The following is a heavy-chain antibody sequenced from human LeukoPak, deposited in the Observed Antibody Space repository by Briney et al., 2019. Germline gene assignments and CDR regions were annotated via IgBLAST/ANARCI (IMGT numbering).Heavy chain of an antibody. J-gene: IGHJ4*02. D-gene: IGHD3-22*01. CDR1: GYTFTGYY. Sequence: ASVKVSCKASGYTFTGYYMHWVRQAPGQGLEWMGWINPNSGGTNYAQKFQGRVTMTRDTSISTAYMELSRLRSDDTAVYYCARDYYDSSGYYLSYFDYWGQGTLVTVSS. CDR2: INPNSGGT. CDR3: ARDYYDSSGYYLSYFDY. V-gene: IGHV1-2*02.